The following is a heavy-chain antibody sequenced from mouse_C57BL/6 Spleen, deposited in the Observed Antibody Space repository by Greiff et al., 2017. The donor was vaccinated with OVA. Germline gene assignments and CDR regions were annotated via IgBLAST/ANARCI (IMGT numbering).Heavy chain of an antibody. CDR1: GYAFTNYL. D-gene: IGHD2-1*01. Sequence: QVQLKESGAELVRPGTSVKVSCKASGYAFTNYLIEWVKQRPGQGLEWIGVINPGSGGTNYKEKFKGKATLTADKSSSTAYMQLSSLTSEDSAVYFCAREGYYGNYVGAMDYWGQGTSVTVSS. J-gene: IGHJ4*01. V-gene: IGHV1-54*01. CDR3: AREGYYGNYVGAMDY. CDR2: INPGSGGT.